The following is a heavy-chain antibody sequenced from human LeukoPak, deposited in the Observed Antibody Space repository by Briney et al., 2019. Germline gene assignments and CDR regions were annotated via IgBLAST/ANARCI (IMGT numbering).Heavy chain of an antibody. V-gene: IGHV3-30*03. Sequence: GGSLRLSCAASGFTFNNFGMQWVRQTPGKGLEWVAVISYNGDEKHYADSVKGRFTISRDNSKNTLYLQMNSLRAEDTAVYYCARRNHCKEIDYWGQGTLVTVSS. J-gene: IGHJ4*02. CDR3: ARRNHCKEIDY. D-gene: IGHD1-14*01. CDR2: ISYNGDEK. CDR1: GFTFNNFG.